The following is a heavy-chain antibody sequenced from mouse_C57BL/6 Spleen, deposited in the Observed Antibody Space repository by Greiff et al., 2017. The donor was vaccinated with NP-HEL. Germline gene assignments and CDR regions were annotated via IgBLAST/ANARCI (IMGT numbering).Heavy chain of an antibody. Sequence: EVKLVESGGGLVKPGGSLKLSCAASGFTFSSYAMSWVRQTPEKRLEWVATISDGGSYTYYPDNVKGRFTISRDNAKNNLYLQMSHLKSEDTAMYYCARDDGDWYVDVWGTGTTVTVSS. J-gene: IGHJ1*03. D-gene: IGHD2-3*01. V-gene: IGHV5-4*01. CDR1: GFTFSSYA. CDR2: ISDGGSYT. CDR3: ARDDGDWYVDV.